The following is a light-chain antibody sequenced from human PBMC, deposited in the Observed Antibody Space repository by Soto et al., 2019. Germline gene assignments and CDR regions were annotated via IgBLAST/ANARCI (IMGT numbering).Light chain of an antibody. CDR1: QTISSW. CDR2: ATS. J-gene: IGKJ1*01. V-gene: IGKV1-5*01. CDR3: QQGKTTPGT. Sequence: DIQMTQSPSTLSGSVGDRVTITCRASQTISSWLAWYQQKPGKAPKLLIYATSSLESGVPSRFSGSGSGTDFSLTISTLQPEDFATYYCQQGKTTPGTFGQGTKVDIK.